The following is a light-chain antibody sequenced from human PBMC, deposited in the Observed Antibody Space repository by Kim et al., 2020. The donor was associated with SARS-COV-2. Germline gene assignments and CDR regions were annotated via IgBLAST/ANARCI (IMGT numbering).Light chain of an antibody. CDR2: QDT. Sequence: SYELTQPPSLSVSPGKTASITCSGDELGDKNVCWYQQKPGQSPVVIIYQDTKRSSGIPDRFSGSKSGNTATLTISGTQALDEADYSCQVWDRSTVVFGGGTQLTVL. CDR1: ELGDKN. V-gene: IGLV3-1*01. J-gene: IGLJ2*01. CDR3: QVWDRSTVV.